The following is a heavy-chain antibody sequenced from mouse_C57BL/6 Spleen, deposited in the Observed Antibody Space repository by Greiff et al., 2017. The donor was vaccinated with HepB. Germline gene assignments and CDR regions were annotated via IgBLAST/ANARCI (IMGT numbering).Heavy chain of an antibody. CDR1: GFTFSDYY. V-gene: IGHV5-16*01. J-gene: IGHJ3*01. CDR2: INYDGSST. Sequence: EVKLVESEGGLVQPGSSMKLSCTASGFTFSDYYMAWVRQVPEKGLEWVANINYDGSSTYYLDSLKSRFIISRDNAKNILYLQMSSLKSEDTATYYCARDDYYGSSPWFACWGQGTLVTVSA. CDR3: ARDDYYGSSPWFAC. D-gene: IGHD1-1*01.